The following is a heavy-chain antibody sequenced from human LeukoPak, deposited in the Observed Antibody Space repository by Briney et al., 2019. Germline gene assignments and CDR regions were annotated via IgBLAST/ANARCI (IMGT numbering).Heavy chain of an antibody. J-gene: IGHJ6*02. Sequence: TSETLSLTCAVYGGSFSGYYWSWIRQPPGKGLEWIGEINHSGSTNYNPSLKSRVTISVDTSKNQFSLRLSSVTAADTAVYYYASRSTMDVWGLGTPVTVSS. CDR1: GGSFSGYY. CDR2: INHSGST. CDR3: ASRSTMDV. V-gene: IGHV4-34*01.